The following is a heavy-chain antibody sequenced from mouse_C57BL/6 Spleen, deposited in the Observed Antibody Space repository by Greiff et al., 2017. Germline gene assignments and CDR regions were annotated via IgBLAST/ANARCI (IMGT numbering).Heavy chain of an antibody. CDR2: ISDGGSYT. Sequence: EVQGVESGGGLVKPGGSLKLSCAASGFTFSSYAMSWVRQTPEKRLEWVATISDGGSYTYYPDNVKGRFTISRDNAKNNLYLQMSHLKSEDTAMYYCARDRGDGYYGYWGKGTTLTVSS. V-gene: IGHV5-4*01. J-gene: IGHJ2*01. CDR1: GFTFSSYA. CDR3: ARDRGDGYYGY. D-gene: IGHD2-3*01.